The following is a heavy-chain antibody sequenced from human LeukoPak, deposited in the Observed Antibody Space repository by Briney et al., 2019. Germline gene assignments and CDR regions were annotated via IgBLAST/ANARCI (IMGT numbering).Heavy chain of an antibody. CDR1: GFTFSSYW. J-gene: IGHJ4*02. CDR3: ASDREYYYGSGSFDY. Sequence: PRGSLRLSCAASGFTFSSYWMSWVRQAPGKGLEWVANIKQDGSEKYYVDSVKGRFTISRDNAKNSLYLQMNSLRAEDTAVYYCASDREYYYGSGSFDYWGQGALVTVSS. V-gene: IGHV3-7*04. CDR2: IKQDGSEK. D-gene: IGHD3-10*01.